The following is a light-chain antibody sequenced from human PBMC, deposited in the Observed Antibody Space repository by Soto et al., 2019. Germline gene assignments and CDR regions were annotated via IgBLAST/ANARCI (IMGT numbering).Light chain of an antibody. Sequence: EIVLTQSPGTLSLSPGEGASLSCRASQSVRSNYLAWYQQKPGQAPRLLIYGASSRATGIPDRFSGSGSGTDFTLTISRLQSEDFSVYYCQRYGSSPPHTFGQGTRLDIK. CDR1: QSVRSNY. J-gene: IGKJ2*01. CDR2: GAS. CDR3: QRYGSSPPHT. V-gene: IGKV3-20*01.